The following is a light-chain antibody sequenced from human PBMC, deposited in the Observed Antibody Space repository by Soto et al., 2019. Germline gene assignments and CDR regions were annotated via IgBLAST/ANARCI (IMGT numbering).Light chain of an antibody. CDR2: GAS. CDR1: QSIRDY. Sequence: DIQMTQSPSSLSASVGDRVAITCRVTQSIRDYLNWYQQKPGKALKLLIYGASNLQSGVPSRFSGSGSGTDFTLTISGLQPEDFGIYYCQQSYSLPVTFGPGTKVDVK. J-gene: IGKJ3*01. CDR3: QQSYSLPVT. V-gene: IGKV1-39*01.